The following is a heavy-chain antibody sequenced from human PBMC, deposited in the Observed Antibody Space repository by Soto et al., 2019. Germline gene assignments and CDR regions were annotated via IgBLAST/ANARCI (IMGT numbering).Heavy chain of an antibody. V-gene: IGHV5-51*01. J-gene: IGHJ4*02. CDR3: SRRISTGAGRNA. D-gene: IGHD1-1*01. CDR1: GYIFTDYW. Sequence: ESRHISCKGSGYIFTDYWIAWVRQLPGKGPEWMGIIYPDDSDTRYSPSFKGQVTISADKSINTAYLQWSSLKVSDTARDGGSRRISTGAGRNAWGQGNGVTVSS. CDR2: IYPDDSDT.